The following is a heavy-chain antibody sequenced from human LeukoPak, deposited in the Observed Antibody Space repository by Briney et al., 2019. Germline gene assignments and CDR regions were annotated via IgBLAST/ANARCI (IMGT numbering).Heavy chain of an antibody. D-gene: IGHD3-10*01. J-gene: IGHJ4*02. CDR3: ARPLVRGVITGVFDY. Sequence: SSETLSLTCTVSGGSISSSSYYWGWIRQPPGKGLEWIGSIYYSGSTYYNPSLQSRVTMSVDTSKNQFSLKLSSVTAADTAVYYCARPLVRGVITGVFDYWGQGTLVTVSS. CDR1: GGSISSSSYY. CDR2: IYYSGST. V-gene: IGHV4-39*01.